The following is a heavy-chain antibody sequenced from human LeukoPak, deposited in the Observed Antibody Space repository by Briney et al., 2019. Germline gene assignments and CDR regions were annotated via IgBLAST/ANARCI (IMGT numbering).Heavy chain of an antibody. Sequence: PGGSLRLSCAASGFTFSGYAMTWVRQAPGKGLEWVSTIDGSGDNTYYADSVKGRFTISRDNSKNTLYLQMNSLRAEDTAIYYCAKARLSHYLFDYWGQGTLVTVSS. D-gene: IGHD2/OR15-2a*01. V-gene: IGHV3-23*01. J-gene: IGHJ4*02. CDR1: GFTFSGYA. CDR2: IDGSGDNT. CDR3: AKARLSHYLFDY.